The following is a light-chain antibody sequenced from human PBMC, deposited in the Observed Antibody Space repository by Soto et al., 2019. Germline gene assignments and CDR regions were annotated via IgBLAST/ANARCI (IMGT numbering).Light chain of an antibody. CDR1: QSISGN. CDR2: RTS. Sequence: EIVMTQSPATLSVSPGERATLSCRASQSISGNLAWYQQKPGQAPRLLMFRTSTRATGFPARFSGSGSGTEFNLTISSLQSEDFAIYYCQQYNNWHRATFGGGTKVEIK. V-gene: IGKV3-15*01. CDR3: QQYNNWHRAT. J-gene: IGKJ4*01.